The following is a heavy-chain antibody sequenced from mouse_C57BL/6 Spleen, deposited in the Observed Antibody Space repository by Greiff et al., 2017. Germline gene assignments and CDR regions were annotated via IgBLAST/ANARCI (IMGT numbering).Heavy chain of an antibody. J-gene: IGHJ2*01. D-gene: IGHD3-1*01. Sequence: VQVVESGAELVRPGASVTLSCKASGYTFTDYEMHWVKQTPVHGLEWIGAIDPETGGTAYNQKFKGKAILTADKSSSTAYMELRSLTSEDSAVYYCTRFSDYFDYWGQGTTLTVSS. CDR3: TRFSDYFDY. CDR1: GYTFTDYE. CDR2: IDPETGGT. V-gene: IGHV1-15*01.